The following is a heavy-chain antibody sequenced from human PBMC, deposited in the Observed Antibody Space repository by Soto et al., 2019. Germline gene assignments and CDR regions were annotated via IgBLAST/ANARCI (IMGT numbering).Heavy chain of an antibody. CDR1: GYSVRSGGYS. Sequence: PSETQSHTSIVSGYSVRSGGYSWSWIRQPPGKGLEWIGYIYHSGSTYYNPSLKSRVTISVDRSKNQFSLKLSSVTAADTAVYYCARVPGPWGQGTLVTVSS. J-gene: IGHJ5*02. CDR3: ARVPGP. CDR2: IYHSGST. V-gene: IGHV4-30-2*01.